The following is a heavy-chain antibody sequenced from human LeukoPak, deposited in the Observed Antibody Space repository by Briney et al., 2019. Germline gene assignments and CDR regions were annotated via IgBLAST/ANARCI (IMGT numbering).Heavy chain of an antibody. CDR2: IYTSGST. Sequence: SETLSLTCTVSGGSIRSGSYYWSWIRQPAGKGLEWIGRIYTSGSTNYNPSLKSRVTISVDTSKNQFSLKLSSVTAADTAVYYCARAQVVVVTGFDAFDIWGQGTMVTVSS. D-gene: IGHD2-21*02. CDR1: GGSIRSGSYY. V-gene: IGHV4-61*02. J-gene: IGHJ3*02. CDR3: ARAQVVVVTGFDAFDI.